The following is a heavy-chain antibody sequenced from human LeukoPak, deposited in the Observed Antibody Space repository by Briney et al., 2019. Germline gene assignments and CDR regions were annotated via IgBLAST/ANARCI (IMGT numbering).Heavy chain of an antibody. Sequence: SETLSLTCTVSGGSISSSSYYWGWIRQPPGKGLEWIGSIYYSGSTYYNPSLKSRVTISVDTSKNQFSLKLSSVTAADTAVYYCARRPIRYSSGWPGPHDAFDIWSQGTMVTVSS. CDR2: IYYSGST. D-gene: IGHD6-19*01. CDR3: ARRPIRYSSGWPGPHDAFDI. CDR1: GGSISSSSYY. V-gene: IGHV4-39*01. J-gene: IGHJ3*02.